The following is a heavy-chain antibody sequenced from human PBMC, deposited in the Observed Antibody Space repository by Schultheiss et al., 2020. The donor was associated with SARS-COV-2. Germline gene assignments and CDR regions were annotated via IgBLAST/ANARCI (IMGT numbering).Heavy chain of an antibody. CDR2: ISYDASNK. V-gene: IGHV3-30*04. CDR1: GFTFSSYA. Sequence: GGSLRLSCAASGFTFSSYAMHWVRQAPGKGLEWVAVISYDASNKYYAEAVKGRFTISRDNSKNTLYLQMNSLRAEDKDVYYCAKEGGGRWLQFSHYGMDVWGQGTTVTVSS. CDR3: AKEGGGRWLQFSHYGMDV. J-gene: IGHJ6*02. D-gene: IGHD5-24*01.